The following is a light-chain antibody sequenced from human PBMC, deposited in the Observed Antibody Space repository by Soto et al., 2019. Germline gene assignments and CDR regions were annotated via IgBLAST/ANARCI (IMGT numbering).Light chain of an antibody. CDR3: QHYGSSPWT. CDR1: QSVSSY. J-gene: IGKJ1*01. CDR2: GAS. V-gene: IGKV3-20*01. Sequence: EIVLTQSPGTLSLSPGERATLSCRASQSVSSYLAWFQQNPGQAPRLLIYGASSRATGIPDRFSGSGSGTDFTLTISRLEPEDFALYYCQHYGSSPWTFGQGTKV.